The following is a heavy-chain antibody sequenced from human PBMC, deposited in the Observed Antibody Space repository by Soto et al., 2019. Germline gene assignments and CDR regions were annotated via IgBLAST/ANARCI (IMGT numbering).Heavy chain of an antibody. CDR2: ISAYNGNT. D-gene: IGHD3-9*01. J-gene: IGHJ4*02. CDR1: GYTFTSYG. CDR3: AAGRFKGYYDILTGLTPPFDY. V-gene: IGHV1-18*01. Sequence: ASVKVSCKASGYTFTSYGISWVRQAPGQGLEWMGWISAYNGNTNYAQKLQGRVTMTTDTSTSTAYMELRSLRSDDTAVYYCAAGRFKGYYDILTGLTPPFDYWGQGTLVTVSS.